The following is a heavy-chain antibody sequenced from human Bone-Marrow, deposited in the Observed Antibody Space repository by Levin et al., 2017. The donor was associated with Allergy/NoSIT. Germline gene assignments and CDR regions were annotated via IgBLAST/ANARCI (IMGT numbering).Heavy chain of an antibody. J-gene: IGHJ4*02. CDR2: ISWNSGSI. CDR3: AKHSGSYFDY. Sequence: LSLTCAASGFTFDDSAMHWVRPAPGKGLEWVSGISWNSGSIGYADSVKGRFTISRDNAKNSLYLQMNSLRAEDTALYYCAKHSGSYFDYWGQGTLVTVSS. D-gene: IGHD1-26*01. V-gene: IGHV3-9*01. CDR1: GFTFDDSA.